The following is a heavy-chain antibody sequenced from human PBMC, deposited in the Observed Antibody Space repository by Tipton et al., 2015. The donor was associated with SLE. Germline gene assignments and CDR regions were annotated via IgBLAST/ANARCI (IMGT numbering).Heavy chain of an antibody. D-gene: IGHD3-3*01. CDR1: GGSISSTTYY. V-gene: IGHV4-39*07. CDR3: ARARSEDDFWSDFYYYYYIDV. J-gene: IGHJ6*03. Sequence: TLSLTCTVSGGSISSTTYYWVWIRQPPGKGLEWVGSMLDSGNTYYNPSLKSRVSISVDMSKHQASPELRSVTAADTAVYYCARARSEDDFWSDFYYYYYIDVWGKGTTVTVSS. CDR2: MLDSGNT.